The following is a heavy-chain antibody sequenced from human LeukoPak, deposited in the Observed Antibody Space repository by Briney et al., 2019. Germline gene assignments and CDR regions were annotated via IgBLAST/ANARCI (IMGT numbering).Heavy chain of an antibody. J-gene: IGHJ4*02. CDR1: GFTFSSYG. CDR3: AASPSVVVVPAAMVY. V-gene: IGHV3-30*03. D-gene: IGHD2-2*01. Sequence: PGGSLRPSCAASGFTFSSYGMHWARQAPGKGLEWVAVISYDGSNKYYADSVKGRFTISRDNSKNTLYLQMNSLRAEDTAVYYCAASPSVVVVPAAMVYWGQGTLVTVSS. CDR2: ISYDGSNK.